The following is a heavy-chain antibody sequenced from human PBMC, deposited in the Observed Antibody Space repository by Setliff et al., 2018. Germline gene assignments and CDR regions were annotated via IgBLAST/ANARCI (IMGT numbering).Heavy chain of an antibody. CDR2: INTNTGNP. CDR3: ARGRGGHYDSSGYYYVFDY. Sequence: ASVKVSCKASGYTFTSYAMNWVRQAPGQGLEWMGWINTNTGNPTYAQGFTGRFVFSLDTSVSTAYLQISSLKAEDTAGYYCARGRGGHYDSSGYYYVFDYWGQGTLVTVSS. CDR1: GYTFTSYA. J-gene: IGHJ4*02. V-gene: IGHV7-4-1*02. D-gene: IGHD3-22*01.